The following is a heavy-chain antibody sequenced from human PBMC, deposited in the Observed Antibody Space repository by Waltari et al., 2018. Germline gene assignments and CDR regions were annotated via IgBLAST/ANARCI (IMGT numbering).Heavy chain of an antibody. V-gene: IGHV1-8*01. CDR1: GSTFTKYD. Sequence: QVQLVQSGAEVKKPGASVKVSCKASGSTFTKYDINWLRQAHGQGLEWMGWMNPKSGDKGYVEKFQGRVTMTSDTSIATGYMELSSLTSEDTAVYYCTRGAHCNGSTCYSDWFDPWGQGTLVTVSS. CDR3: TRGAHCNGSTCYSDWFDP. CDR2: MNPKSGDK. D-gene: IGHD1-7*01. J-gene: IGHJ5*02.